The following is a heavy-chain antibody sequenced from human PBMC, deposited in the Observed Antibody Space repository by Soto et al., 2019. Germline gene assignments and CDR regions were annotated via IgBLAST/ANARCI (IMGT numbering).Heavy chain of an antibody. CDR2: INAGNGNT. J-gene: IGHJ3*02. D-gene: IGHD5-12*01. Sequence: VSVKVSCKASGYTFTSYAMHWVRQAPGQRLEWMGWINAGNGNTKYSQKFQGRVTITRDTSASTAYMELSSLRSEDTAVYYCARDGDGYKKDAFDIWGQGTMVTVSS. V-gene: IGHV1-3*01. CDR3: ARDGDGYKKDAFDI. CDR1: GYTFTSYA.